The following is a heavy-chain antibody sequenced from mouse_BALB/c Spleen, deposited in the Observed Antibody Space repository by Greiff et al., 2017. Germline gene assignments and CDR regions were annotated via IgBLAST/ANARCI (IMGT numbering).Heavy chain of an antibody. CDR1: GFSFTGYG. CDR2: IWGDGST. V-gene: IGHV2-6-7*01. Sequence: VKLVESGPGLVAPSQSLSITCTVSGFSFTGYGVNWVRQPPGKGLEWMGMIWGDGSTDYNSALKSRLSISKDNSKCQVFLKMNSLQTDDTARYYCAREAYDNVWYFDVWGEGTTVTVSS. D-gene: IGHD2-4*01. CDR3: AREAYDNVWYFDV. J-gene: IGHJ1*01.